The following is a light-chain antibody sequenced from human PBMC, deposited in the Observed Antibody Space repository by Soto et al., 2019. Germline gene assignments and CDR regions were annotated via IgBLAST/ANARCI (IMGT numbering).Light chain of an antibody. CDR1: RNVRIY. V-gene: IGKV1-39*01. CDR3: QPSYKMPS. CDR2: ATS. J-gene: IGKJ5*01. Sequence: EIPVTQSPSSLDPSVRDRLTLTCRASRNVRIYLNWYQHKPGNGPXXLIHATSNLQIGVPSRFSGSGSGTVFPLTISSLQPEVFGTYDCQPSYKMPSFGQGTRLEIK.